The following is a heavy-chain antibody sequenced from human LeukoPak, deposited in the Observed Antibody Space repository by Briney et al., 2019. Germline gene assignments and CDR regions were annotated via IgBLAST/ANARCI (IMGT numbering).Heavy chain of an antibody. Sequence: GGSLRLSCAASGFTFTNYVMTWVRQAPGKGLEWVSGISVSGADTYYADSVKGRFTISRDNSKNTVSLRMNSLRAEDSAVYYCASRKEFSTSSVFYWGPGTLVTVSS. CDR1: GFTFTNYV. J-gene: IGHJ4*02. CDR3: ASRKEFSTSSVFY. CDR2: ISVSGADT. V-gene: IGHV3-23*01. D-gene: IGHD6-6*01.